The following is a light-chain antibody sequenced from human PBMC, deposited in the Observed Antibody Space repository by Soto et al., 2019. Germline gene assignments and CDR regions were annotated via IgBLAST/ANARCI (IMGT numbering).Light chain of an antibody. Sequence: DIQMTQSPSTLSAAVGDRVTITCRASQSVNRWLAWYQQKPGKAPKLLTYKASSLPSGVTSRFTGSGSGTEFTLTIHNVQPDDFATYYCQQFNGHSTFGQGTRLEIK. CDR1: QSVNRW. J-gene: IGKJ2*01. CDR2: KAS. V-gene: IGKV1-5*03. CDR3: QQFNGHST.